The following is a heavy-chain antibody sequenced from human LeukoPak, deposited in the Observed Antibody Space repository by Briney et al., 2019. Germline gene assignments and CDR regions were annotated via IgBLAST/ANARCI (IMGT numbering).Heavy chain of an antibody. V-gene: IGHV4-61*01. CDR2: IYYSGST. CDR3: ARTPNRGYSGTWYFDY. CDR1: GGSVSSGSYY. Sequence: SETLSLTCTVSGGSVSSGSYYWRWIRQPPGKGLEWIGYIYYSGSTNYDPSLKSRVTISVDTSKNQFSLKLSSVTAADTAVYYCARTPNRGYSGTWYFDYWGQGTLVTVSS. D-gene: IGHD5-12*01. J-gene: IGHJ4*02.